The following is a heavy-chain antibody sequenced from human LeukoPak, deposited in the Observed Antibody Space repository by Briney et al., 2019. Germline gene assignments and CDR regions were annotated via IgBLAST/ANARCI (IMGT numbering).Heavy chain of an antibody. D-gene: IGHD1-26*01. CDR2: ITNSGRST. J-gene: IGHJ4*02. CDR1: GFSFSNYF. CDR3: AREASGSYHVFDS. V-gene: IGHV3-11*04. Sequence: PGGSLRLSCEASGFSFSNYFISWIRQAPGKGLEWVSYITNSGRSTNYADAVKGRFTISRDNAKKSVYLEMTDLRAEDTAVYYCAREASGSYHVFDSWGQGTLVTVSS.